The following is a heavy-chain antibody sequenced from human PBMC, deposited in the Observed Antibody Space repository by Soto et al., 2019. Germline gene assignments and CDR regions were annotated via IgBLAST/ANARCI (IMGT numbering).Heavy chain of an antibody. CDR1: GFTFITYE. Sequence: QPGGSLRLSCAASGFTFITYEMNWVRQAPGKGLEWVSYITSNGDTIYYADSVKGRFTISRDNAKNSLYLQLNSLRAEDTAVYYCARGFGDYVWGKGTLVTVSS. CDR3: ARGFGDYV. J-gene: IGHJ4*02. CDR2: ITSNGDTI. D-gene: IGHD3-16*01. V-gene: IGHV3-48*03.